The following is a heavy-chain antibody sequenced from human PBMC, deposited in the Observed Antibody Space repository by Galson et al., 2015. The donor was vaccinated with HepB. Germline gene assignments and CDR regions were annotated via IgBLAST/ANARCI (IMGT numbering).Heavy chain of an antibody. J-gene: IGHJ4*02. CDR3: GRGACSTNNCFPFDH. CDR2: ISGSAQST. D-gene: IGHD2-2*01. CDR1: GFAYKTYA. Sequence: SLRLSCAASGFAYKTYAMAWVRQSPGKGLEWVSSISGSAQSTDYADSVKGRFIISRDNSKNTVYLQINSLRVEDTAVYYCGRGACSTNNCFPFDHWGQGNLVTVSS. V-gene: IGHV3-23*01.